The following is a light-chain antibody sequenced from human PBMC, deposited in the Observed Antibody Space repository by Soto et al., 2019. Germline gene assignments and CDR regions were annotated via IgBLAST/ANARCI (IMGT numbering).Light chain of an antibody. V-gene: IGKV3-11*01. CDR3: QQRTNWLT. CDR1: QNVSTY. J-gene: IGKJ3*01. CDR2: DAS. Sequence: EIVLTQSPATLSLSPGERATLSCRASQNVSTYLAWYQQKPGQAPRLLIYDASNRATGIHARFSGSGSGTDFTLTISSLEPEVFAVYYCQQRTNWLTFGPGTKVDIK.